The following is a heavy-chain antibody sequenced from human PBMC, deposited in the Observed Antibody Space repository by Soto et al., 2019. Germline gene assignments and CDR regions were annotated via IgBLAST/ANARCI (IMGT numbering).Heavy chain of an antibody. CDR1: CGSISGYY. CDR3: ARGFLWFGAYYFDY. D-gene: IGHD3-10*01. J-gene: IGHJ4*02. Sequence: SETLFLTCTVYCGSISGYYWSFIRHPPGKGLEWIGEINYSGSTNYNPSLKSRVTISVDTSKNQFSLKLSSVTAADTAVYYCARGFLWFGAYYFDYWGQGTLVTVSS. CDR2: INYSGST. V-gene: IGHV4-34*01.